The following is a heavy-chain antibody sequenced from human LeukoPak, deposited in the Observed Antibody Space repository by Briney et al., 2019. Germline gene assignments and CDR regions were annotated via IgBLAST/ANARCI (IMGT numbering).Heavy chain of an antibody. D-gene: IGHD6-13*01. CDR1: GYTFTSYY. V-gene: IGHV1-46*01. CDR3: ARVNSSSWYGAFDY. CDR2: INPSGGST. J-gene: IGHJ4*02. Sequence: GASVKVSCKASGYTFTSYYMHWVRQAPGQVVEQMEIINPSGGSTSYAQKFQGRVTMTRDTSTRTGYRELSSLRSEDTAVYYCARVNSSSWYGAFDYWGQGTLVTVSS.